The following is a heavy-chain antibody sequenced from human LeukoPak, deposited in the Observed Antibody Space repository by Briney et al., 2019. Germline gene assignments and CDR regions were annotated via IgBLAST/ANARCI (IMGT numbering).Heavy chain of an antibody. CDR2: IKQDGSEK. Sequence: GGSLRLSCAASGLTFSNYWMDWVRQAPGKGLEWVANIKQDGSEKNYVDSVKGRFIISRDNAKNSLYLQMNTLRAGDTAVYYCARDGFGTGSNWGQGTLVTVSS. CDR3: ARDGFGTGSN. V-gene: IGHV3-7*03. J-gene: IGHJ4*02. CDR1: GLTFSNYW. D-gene: IGHD3-16*01.